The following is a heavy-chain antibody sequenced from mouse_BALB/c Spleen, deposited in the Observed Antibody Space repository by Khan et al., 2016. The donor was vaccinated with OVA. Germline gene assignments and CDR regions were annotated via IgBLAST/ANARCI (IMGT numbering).Heavy chain of an antibody. V-gene: IGHV5-6-3*01. Sequence: VELVESGGGLVQPGGSLQLSCAASGLTFSSSGLPWVRPPPDKRLELVATITSNGGSTYYPDSVKGRFTISSDNAKNTLYLQTLRLKSEDIAMFNGARKARKVNWGQSSTLSGYS. CDR1: GLTFSSSG. CDR3: ARKARKVN. J-gene: IGHJ2*01. D-gene: IGHD1-3*01. CDR2: ITSNGGST.